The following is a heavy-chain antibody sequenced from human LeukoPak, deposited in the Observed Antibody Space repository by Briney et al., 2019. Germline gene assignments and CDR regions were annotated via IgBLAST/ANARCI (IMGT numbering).Heavy chain of an antibody. D-gene: IGHD2-2*01. Sequence: GGSLRLSCAASGFTFSSYSMNWVRQAPGKGLEWVSSISSSSSYIYYADSVKGRFTISRDNAKNSLYLQMNSLRAEDTAVYYCARDTVDDIVVVPAALSYWGQGTLVTVSS. CDR2: ISSSSSYI. CDR1: GFTFSSYS. J-gene: IGHJ4*02. V-gene: IGHV3-21*01. CDR3: ARDTVDDIVVVPAALSY.